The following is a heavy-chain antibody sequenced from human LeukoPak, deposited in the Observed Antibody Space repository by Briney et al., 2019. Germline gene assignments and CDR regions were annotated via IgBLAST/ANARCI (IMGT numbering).Heavy chain of an antibody. V-gene: IGHV4-34*01. CDR1: GGSFSGYY. CDR3: ARTAYCSSTSCYSYPRYYYYGMDV. D-gene: IGHD2-2*01. CDR2: INHSGST. Sequence: SETLSLTCAVYGGSFSGYYWSWIRQPPGKGLEWIGEINHSGSTNCNPSLKSRVTISVDTSKNQFSLKLSSVTAADTAVYYCARTAYCSSTSCYSYPRYYYYGMDVWGQGTTVTVSS. J-gene: IGHJ6*02.